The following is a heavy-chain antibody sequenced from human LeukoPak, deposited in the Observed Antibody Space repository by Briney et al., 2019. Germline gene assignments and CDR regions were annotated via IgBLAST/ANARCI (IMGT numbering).Heavy chain of an antibody. Sequence: GGSLRLSCAASGFTFRSYGMHWVRQAPGKGLEWVAVISYDGSNKYYADSVKGRFTISRDNSKNTLYLQMNSLRAEDTAVYYCARAEFDYFDYWGQGTLVTVSS. CDR3: ARAEFDYFDY. J-gene: IGHJ4*02. V-gene: IGHV3-30*03. CDR1: GFTFRSYG. CDR2: ISYDGSNK.